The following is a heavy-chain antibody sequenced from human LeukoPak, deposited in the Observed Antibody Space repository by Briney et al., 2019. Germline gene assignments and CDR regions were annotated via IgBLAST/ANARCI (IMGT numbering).Heavy chain of an antibody. V-gene: IGHV4-59*01. CDR2: VSYSGNT. CDR3: ARAGYCSATSCQWVPLV. Sequence: SETLSLTCTVSGGSISTYYRVWIRQSPGEELEWVGYVSYSGNTNYNPSLQSRVTISVDTSKNQLSLKLSSMTAADTAVYYCARAGYCSATSCQWVPLVWGQGTTVTVSS. D-gene: IGHD6-19*01. J-gene: IGHJ6*02. CDR1: GGSISTYY.